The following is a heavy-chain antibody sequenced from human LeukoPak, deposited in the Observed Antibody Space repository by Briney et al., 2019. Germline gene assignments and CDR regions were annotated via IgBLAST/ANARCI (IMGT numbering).Heavy chain of an antibody. D-gene: IGHD3-22*01. Sequence: GESLKISCKGSGCSFTSYWIGWVRQMPGKGLEWMGIIYPGDSDTRYSPSFQGQVTISADKSISTAYLQWSSLKASDTAMYYCATGPYYYDSSGYYDGLDYWGQGTLVTVSS. J-gene: IGHJ4*02. CDR2: IYPGDSDT. V-gene: IGHV5-51*01. CDR1: GCSFTSYW. CDR3: ATGPYYYDSSGYYDGLDY.